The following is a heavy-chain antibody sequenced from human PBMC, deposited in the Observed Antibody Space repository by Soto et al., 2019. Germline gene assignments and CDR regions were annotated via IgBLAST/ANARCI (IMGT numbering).Heavy chain of an antibody. Sequence: ASVKVSCKASGYTFTGCYMHWVRQAPGQGLEWMGWINPNSGGTNYAQKFQGRVTMTRDTSISTAYMELSRLRSDDTAVYYCARVLGLAARPEFGYWGQGTLVTVSS. CDR2: INPNSGGT. J-gene: IGHJ4*02. D-gene: IGHD6-6*01. CDR1: GYTFTGCY. V-gene: IGHV1-2*02. CDR3: ARVLGLAARPEFGY.